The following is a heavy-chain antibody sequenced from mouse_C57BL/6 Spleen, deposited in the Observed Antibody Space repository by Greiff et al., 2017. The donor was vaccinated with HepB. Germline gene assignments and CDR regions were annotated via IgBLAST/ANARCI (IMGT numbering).Heavy chain of an antibody. CDR1: GFSFNTYA. D-gene: IGHD2-4*01. CDR2: IRSTSNNYAS. V-gene: IGHV10-1*01. J-gene: IGHJ2*01. CDR3: VRQGIYYDYLDY. Sequence: EVQLVESGGGLVQPKGSLKLSCAASGFSFNTYAMNWVRQAPGKGLEWVARIRSTSNNYASYYADSVKDRFTISRDESESMLYLQMNNLKTEDTAMYYSVRQGIYYDYLDYWGQGTTLTVSS.